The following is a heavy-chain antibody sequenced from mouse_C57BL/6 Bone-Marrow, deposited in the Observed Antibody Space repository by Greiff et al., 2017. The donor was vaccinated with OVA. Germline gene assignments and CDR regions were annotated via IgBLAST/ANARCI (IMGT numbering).Heavy chain of an antibody. CDR2: INPGSGGT. CDR1: GYAFTNYL. D-gene: IGHD2-1*01. J-gene: IGHJ3*01. Sequence: VQLQQSGAELVRPGTSVKVSCKASGYAFTNYLIEWVKQRPGQGLEWIGVINPGSGGTNYNEKFKGKATLTADKSSSTAYMQLSSLTSEDSAVYFCARDGIYPFAYWGQGTLVTVSA. V-gene: IGHV1-54*01. CDR3: ARDGIYPFAY.